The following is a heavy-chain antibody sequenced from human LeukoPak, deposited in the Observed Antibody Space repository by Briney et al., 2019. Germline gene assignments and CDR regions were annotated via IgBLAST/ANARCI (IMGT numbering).Heavy chain of an antibody. V-gene: IGHV3-73*01. CDR1: GFTFSGSA. J-gene: IGHJ4*02. CDR2: IRSKANSYAT. CDR3: TRLGYCSGGSCKYYFDY. D-gene: IGHD2-15*01. Sequence: PGGSLTLSCAASGFTFSGSAMHWVRQASGKGLEWVGRIRSKANSYATAYAASVKGRFTISRDGSKNTAYLQMNSLKTEDTAVYYCTRLGYCSGGSCKYYFDYWGQGTLVTVSS.